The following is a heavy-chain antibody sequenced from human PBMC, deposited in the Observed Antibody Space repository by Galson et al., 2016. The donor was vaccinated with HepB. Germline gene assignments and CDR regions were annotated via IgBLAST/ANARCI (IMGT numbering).Heavy chain of an antibody. D-gene: IGHD2-15*01. CDR3: AKVYCSGAKCPAGSYYFDY. Sequence: SLRLSCAGSGFTFSSYAMSWVRQAPGKGLEWVSVISGRGRSTYYADSVKGRFTIARDNSKNTLFLHMNSLRAEDTALYYCAKVYCSGAKCPAGSYYFDYWGQGTLVTVSS. CDR1: GFTFSSYA. V-gene: IGHV3-23*01. J-gene: IGHJ4*02. CDR2: ISGRGRST.